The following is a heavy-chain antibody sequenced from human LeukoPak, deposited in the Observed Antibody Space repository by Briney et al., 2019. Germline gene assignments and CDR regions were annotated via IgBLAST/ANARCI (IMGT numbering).Heavy chain of an antibody. J-gene: IGHJ4*02. V-gene: IGHV3-23*01. CDR3: PKDTPADSNTY. CDR1: GFTFSSYA. CDR2: ISGSGGST. D-gene: IGHD4-11*01. Sequence: GGSLRLSCAASGFTFSSYAMSWVRQAPGKGLEWVSAISGSGGSTYYADSAKGRFTISRDNSKNTLYLQMNSLRAEDTAVYYCPKDTPADSNTYWGQGTLVTVSS.